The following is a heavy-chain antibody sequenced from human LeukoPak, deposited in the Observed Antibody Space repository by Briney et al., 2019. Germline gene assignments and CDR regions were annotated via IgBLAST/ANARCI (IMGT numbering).Heavy chain of an antibody. V-gene: IGHV3-23*01. D-gene: IGHD1-1*01. Sequence: PGGSLRLSCAASGFTFSSYAMSWVRQAPGKGLEWVSAISGSGGSTYYADSVKGRFTISRDNAKDSLYLQMNSLRADDTAVYYCASGRGRRMDVWGQGTTVTVSS. CDR1: GFTFSSYA. CDR3: ASGRGRRMDV. CDR2: ISGSGGST. J-gene: IGHJ6*02.